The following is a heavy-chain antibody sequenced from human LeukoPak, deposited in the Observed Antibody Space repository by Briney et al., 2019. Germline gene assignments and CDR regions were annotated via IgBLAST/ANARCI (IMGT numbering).Heavy chain of an antibody. Sequence: SETLSLTCTVSGGSISSYYWSWIRQPPGKGLEWIGYIYYSGSTNYNPSLKSRVTISVDTSKNQFSLKLSSVTAADTAVYYCASYGSGSYYNGYYFDYWGQGTLVTVSS. CDR3: ASYGSGSYYNGYYFDY. CDR1: GGSISSYY. CDR2: IYYSGST. J-gene: IGHJ4*02. D-gene: IGHD3-10*01. V-gene: IGHV4-59*12.